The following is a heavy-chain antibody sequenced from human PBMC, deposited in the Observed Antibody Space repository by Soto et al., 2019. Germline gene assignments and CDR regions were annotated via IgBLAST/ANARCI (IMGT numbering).Heavy chain of an antibody. CDR1: GGSISSRSCY. CDR3: ARHYRQDFDY. J-gene: IGHJ4*02. D-gene: IGHD4-4*01. Sequence: PLVLMSVTCSVSGGSISSRSCYRGWIRQPPGKGLEWIGSIYYSGSTYYNPSLKSRVTISVDTSKNQFSLKLSSVTSADTAVYYCARHYRQDFDYWGQGTLVTVSS. CDR2: IYYSGST. V-gene: IGHV4-39*01.